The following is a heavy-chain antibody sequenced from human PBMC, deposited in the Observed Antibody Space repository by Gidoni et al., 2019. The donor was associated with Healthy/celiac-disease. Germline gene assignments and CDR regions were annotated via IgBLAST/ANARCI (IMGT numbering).Heavy chain of an antibody. CDR3: ARDRYYDSSGYNDAFDI. J-gene: IGHJ3*02. CDR2: IYYSGST. V-gene: IGHV4-31*03. Sequence: QVQLQESGPGLVKPSQTLSLTCTVSGGSISRVGYYLSWIRQPPGKGLEWIGYIYYSGSTYYNPSLKSRVTISVDTSKNQFSLKLSSVTAADTAVYYCARDRYYDSSGYNDAFDIWGQGTMVTVSS. CDR1: GGSISRVGYY. D-gene: IGHD3-22*01.